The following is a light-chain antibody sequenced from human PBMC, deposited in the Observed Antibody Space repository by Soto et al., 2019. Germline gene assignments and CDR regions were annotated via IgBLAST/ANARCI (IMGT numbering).Light chain of an antibody. CDR2: DVS. J-gene: IGLJ1*01. CDR3: CSYAGSYTGV. CDR1: SSDVGGYNY. Sequence: QSVLTQPRSVSGSPGQSVTISCTGTSSDVGGYNYVSWYQQHPGKAPKLMIYDVSKRPSGVPDRFSGSKSGNTASLTISGLQAEGEADYYCCSYAGSYTGVFGTGTRSPS. V-gene: IGLV2-11*01.